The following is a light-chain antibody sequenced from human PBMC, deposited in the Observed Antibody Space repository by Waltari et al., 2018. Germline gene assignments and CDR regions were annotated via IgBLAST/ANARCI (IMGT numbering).Light chain of an antibody. J-gene: IGKJ4*01. Sequence: DIQMTHSPSTLSPSVGARVTITCRASQRITNWLAWYQHKPRIAPKLLIYAVSTLESGVTSRFSGSGSGAEFTLTISSLQPDDFATYYCQYYNNYELTFGGGTKVEIK. CDR3: QYYNNYELT. CDR2: AVS. V-gene: IGKV1-5*03. CDR1: QRITNW.